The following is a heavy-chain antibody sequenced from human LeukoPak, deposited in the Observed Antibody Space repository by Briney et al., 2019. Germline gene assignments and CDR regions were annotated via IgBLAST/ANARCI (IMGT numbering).Heavy chain of an antibody. CDR1: GFTFSTYG. D-gene: IGHD2-21*01. V-gene: IGHV3-53*01. CDR3: ASYSRGSY. CDR2: IYSGGST. J-gene: IGHJ4*02. Sequence: PGGSLRLSCAASGFTFSTYGMTWVRQAPGKGLEWVSVIYSGGSTYYADSVKGRFTISRDNSKNTLYLQMNSLRAEDTAVYYCASYSRGSYWGQGTLVTVSS.